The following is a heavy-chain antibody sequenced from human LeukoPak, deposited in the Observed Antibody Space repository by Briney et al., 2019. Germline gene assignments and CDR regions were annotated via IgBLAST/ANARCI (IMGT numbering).Heavy chain of an antibody. CDR2: ISGNGGTT. J-gene: IGHJ4*02. CDR1: GFTFSSYA. V-gene: IGHV3-23*01. Sequence: PGGSLRLSCAASGFTFSSYAMSWVRQAPGKGLEWVSGISGNGGTTYFADSVKGRFTISRDNSKNTLYLQMNSLRAEDTAVYYCAKDFALAVAGFFDYWGQGTLVTVSS. CDR3: AKDFALAVAGFFDY. D-gene: IGHD6-19*01.